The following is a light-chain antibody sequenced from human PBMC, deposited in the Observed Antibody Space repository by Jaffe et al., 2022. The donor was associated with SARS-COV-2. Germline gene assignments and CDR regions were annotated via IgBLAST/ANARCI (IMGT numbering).Light chain of an antibody. CDR3: QQLNGYPFT. CDR2: SAS. Sequence: DIQLTQSPSFLSASVGDRVTITCRASQVISNYLAWYQQKPGKAPKLLIHSASTLQSEVPSRFSGSGSGTEFTLTISSLQPEDFGIYYCQQLNGYPFTFGPGTKVDIK. CDR1: QVISNY. J-gene: IGKJ3*01. V-gene: IGKV1-9*01.